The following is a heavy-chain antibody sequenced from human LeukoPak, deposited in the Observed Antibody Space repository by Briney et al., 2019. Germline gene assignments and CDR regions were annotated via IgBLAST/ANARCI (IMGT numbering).Heavy chain of an antibody. CDR2: ISAHNGNT. Sequence: ASVKVSCKASGYSFTNYGIICVRQTPGQGRQWMGWISAHNGNTNYAQKLQSRVTLTTDTTTSTVYKELRSLTSDATAVYYCARAETTLLLNYWGQGTLVTVSS. J-gene: IGHJ4*02. V-gene: IGHV1-18*01. CDR1: GYSFTNYG. D-gene: IGHD4-11*01. CDR3: ARAETTLLLNY.